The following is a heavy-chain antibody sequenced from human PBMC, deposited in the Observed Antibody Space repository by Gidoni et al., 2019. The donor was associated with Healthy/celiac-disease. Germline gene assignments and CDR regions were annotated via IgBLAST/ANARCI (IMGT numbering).Heavy chain of an antibody. J-gene: IGHJ4*02. CDR3: ARDQPSGAKQWLVPHFDY. Sequence: QVQLVESGGGVVHPGRSLRLSCAVSGFPSSSSAMHWVRQAPGKGLEWVAVISYDGSNKYYADSVKGRFTISRDNSKNTLYLQMNSLRAEDTAVYYCARDQPSGAKQWLVPHFDYWGQGTLVTVSS. D-gene: IGHD6-19*01. CDR2: ISYDGSNK. V-gene: IGHV3-30-3*01. CDR1: GFPSSSSA.